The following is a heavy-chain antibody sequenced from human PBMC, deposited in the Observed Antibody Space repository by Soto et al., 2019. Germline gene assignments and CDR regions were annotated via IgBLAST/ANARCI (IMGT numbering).Heavy chain of an antibody. CDR3: TRGGTTTTYWGLFSY. CDR1: GFTFSNYW. Sequence: EVQLVESGGGLVQPGGSLRLSCAASGFTFSNYWIHWVRQVPGKGLVWVSRVTSDGTSTSYADFVKGRFTITRDNAKNNVYLPMDNLGADDTAVYYCTRGGTTTTYWGLFSYWGQGALVAVSS. V-gene: IGHV3-74*03. D-gene: IGHD7-27*01. J-gene: IGHJ4*02. CDR2: VTSDGTST.